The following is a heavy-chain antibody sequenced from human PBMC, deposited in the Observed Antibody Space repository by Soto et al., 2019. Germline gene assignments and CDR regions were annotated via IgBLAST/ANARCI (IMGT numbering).Heavy chain of an antibody. CDR3: ARPIQLWLPPFDY. V-gene: IGHV3-30-3*01. J-gene: IGHJ4*02. CDR1: GFTFSSYA. Sequence: PGGSLRLSCAASGFTFSSYAMHWVRQAPGKGLEWVAVISYDGSNKYYADSVKGRFTISRDNSKNTPYLQMNSLRAEDTAVYYCARPIQLWLPPFDYWGQGTLVTVS. CDR2: ISYDGSNK. D-gene: IGHD5-18*01.